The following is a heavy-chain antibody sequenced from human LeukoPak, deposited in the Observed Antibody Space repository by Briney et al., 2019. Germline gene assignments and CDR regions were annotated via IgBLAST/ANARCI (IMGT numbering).Heavy chain of an antibody. CDR3: AKRRGYSYGFIMYAFDI. J-gene: IGHJ3*02. CDR1: GGSISSYY. CDR2: IYYSGST. D-gene: IGHD5-18*01. V-gene: IGHV4-39*01. Sequence: PSETLSLTCTVSGGSISSYYWGWIRQPPGKGLEWIGSIYYSGSTYYNPSLKSRVTISVDTSKNQFSLKLSSVTAADTAVYYCAKRRGYSYGFIMYAFDIWGQGTMVTVSS.